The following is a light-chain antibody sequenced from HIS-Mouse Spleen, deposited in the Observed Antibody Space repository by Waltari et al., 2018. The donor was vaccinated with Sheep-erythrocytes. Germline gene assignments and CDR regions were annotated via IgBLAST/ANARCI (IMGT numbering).Light chain of an antibody. J-gene: IGLJ2*01. CDR2: GNS. CDR3: QSYDSSLSGSV. Sequence: QSALTQPRSVSGSPGQSVTISCTGSSSNIGAGYDVHWYQQLPGTAPKLLIYGNSNRPSGVPDRFSGSKSGPSASLAITGLQAEDEADYYCQSYDSSLSGSVFGGGTKLTVL. CDR1: SSNIGAGYD. V-gene: IGLV1-40*01.